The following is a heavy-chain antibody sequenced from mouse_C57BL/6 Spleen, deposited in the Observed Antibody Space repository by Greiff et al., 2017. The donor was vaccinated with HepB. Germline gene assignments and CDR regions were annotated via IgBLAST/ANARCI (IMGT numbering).Heavy chain of an antibody. CDR2: INPNNGGT. Sequence: EVQLQQSGPELVKPGASVKISCKASGYTFTDYYMNWVKQSHGKSLEWIGDINPNNGGTSYNQKFKGKATLTVDKSSSTAYMELRSLTSEDSAVYYCARKTYDYDVFAYWGQGTLVTVSA. CDR3: ARKTYDYDVFAY. CDR1: GYTFTDYY. J-gene: IGHJ3*01. D-gene: IGHD2-4*01. V-gene: IGHV1-26*01.